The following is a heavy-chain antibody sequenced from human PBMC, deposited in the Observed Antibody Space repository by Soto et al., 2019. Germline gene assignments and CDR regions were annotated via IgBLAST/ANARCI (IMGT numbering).Heavy chain of an antibody. J-gene: IGHJ5*02. CDR2: IYHSGST. Sequence: SETMSLTCTVSGGSISSYYWSWIRQPPGKGLEWIGYIYHSGSTYYNPSLKSRVTISVDTSKNQFSLKLSSVTAADTAVYYCARERPDGARLDPWGQGTLVTVSS. V-gene: IGHV4-30-4*08. CDR1: GGSISSYY. CDR3: ARERPDGARLDP.